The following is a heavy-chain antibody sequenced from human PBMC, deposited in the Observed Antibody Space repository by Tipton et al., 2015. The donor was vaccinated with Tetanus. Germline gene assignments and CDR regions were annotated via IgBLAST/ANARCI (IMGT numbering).Heavy chain of an antibody. CDR1: GGSISSGGYY. CDR2: IYYSGST. V-gene: IGHV4-31*03. J-gene: IGHJ4*02. D-gene: IGHD1-26*01. Sequence: PSLNCTVSGGSISSGGYYWSWIRQHPGKGLEWIGDIYYSGSTYYNPSLKSRVTISVDTSKNQFSLKLNSVTAADTAVYYCARDQARGARGWNYFDYWGQGTLVTVSS. CDR3: ARDQARGARGWNYFDY.